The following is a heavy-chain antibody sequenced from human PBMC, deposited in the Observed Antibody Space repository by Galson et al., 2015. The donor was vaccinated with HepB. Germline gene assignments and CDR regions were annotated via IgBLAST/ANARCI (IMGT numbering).Heavy chain of an antibody. CDR1: GYSFSTYW. CDR2: IDPSDSYT. D-gene: IGHD3-22*01. Sequence: QSGAEVKKPGESLRIACWASGYSFSTYWITWVRQMPGKGLEWMGRIDPSDSYTDYSPSFRGHVTISADRSISTAYLQWSSLKASDTAMYYCARLPSYDSSGYYYGYWYFDLWGHGTLVTVSS. J-gene: IGHJ2*01. V-gene: IGHV5-10-1*01. CDR3: ARLPSYDSSGYYYGYWYFDL.